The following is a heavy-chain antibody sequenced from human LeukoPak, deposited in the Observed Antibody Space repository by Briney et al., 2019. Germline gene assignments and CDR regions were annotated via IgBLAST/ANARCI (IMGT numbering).Heavy chain of an antibody. Sequence: SETLSLTCAVYGGSFSGYYWSWIRQPPGKGLEWIGEMNHSGSTNYNPSLKSRVTISVDTSKNQFSLKLSSVTAADTAVYYCARWASRGNYGDYYYFDYWGQGTLVTVSS. CDR3: ARWASRGNYGDYYYFDY. V-gene: IGHV4-34*01. CDR1: GGSFSGYY. CDR2: MNHSGST. D-gene: IGHD4-17*01. J-gene: IGHJ4*02.